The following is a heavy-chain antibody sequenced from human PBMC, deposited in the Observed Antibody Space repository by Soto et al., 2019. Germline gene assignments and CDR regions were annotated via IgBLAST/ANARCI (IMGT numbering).Heavy chain of an antibody. CDR2: INAGNGNT. CDR3: ARGYHCSGGSCYYAPWFDP. D-gene: IGHD2-15*01. V-gene: IGHV1-3*01. Sequence: ASVKVSCKASGYTFTSYAMHWVRQAPGQRLEWMGWINAGNGNTKYSQKFQGRVTITRDTSASTAYMELSSLRSEDTAVYYCARGYHCSGGSCYYAPWFDPWGQGTLVTVSS. CDR1: GYTFTSYA. J-gene: IGHJ5*02.